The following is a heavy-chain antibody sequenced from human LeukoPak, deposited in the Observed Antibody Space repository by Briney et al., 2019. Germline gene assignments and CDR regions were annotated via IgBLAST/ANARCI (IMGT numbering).Heavy chain of an antibody. Sequence: GGSRTPACPAAGSTFSSYSMGWVRQPHGKVMEWVSATSGSGGSTYYADSVKGRFTISRDNSKNTLYLQMNSLRAEDTAVYYCAKDFTAMATFDYWGQGTLVTVSS. D-gene: IGHD5-18*01. V-gene: IGHV3-23*01. J-gene: IGHJ4*02. CDR3: AKDFTAMATFDY. CDR2: TSGSGGST. CDR1: GSTFSSYS.